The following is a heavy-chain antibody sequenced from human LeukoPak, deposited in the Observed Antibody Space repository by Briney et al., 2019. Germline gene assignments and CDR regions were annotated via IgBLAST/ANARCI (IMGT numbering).Heavy chain of an antibody. J-gene: IGHJ6*03. Sequence: GASVKVSCKASGYTFTSYDINWVRQATGQGLEWMGWMNPNSGNTGYAQKFQGRVTMTRNTSISTAYMELSSLRSEDTAVYYCARAAYDSSGHFNIYYYYYYMDVWGKGTTVTISS. CDR1: GYTFTSYD. CDR3: ARAAYDSSGHFNIYYYYYYMDV. CDR2: MNPNSGNT. V-gene: IGHV1-8*01. D-gene: IGHD3-22*01.